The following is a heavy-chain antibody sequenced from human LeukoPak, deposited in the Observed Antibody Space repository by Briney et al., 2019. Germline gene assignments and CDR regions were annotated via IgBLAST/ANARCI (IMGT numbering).Heavy chain of an antibody. J-gene: IGHJ4*02. Sequence: PSETLSLTCTVSGGSISSYYWSWIRQLPGKGLEWFGYIYYSGSTNYNPSLKSRVTISVGTSKNHFSLKLSSVTAADTAVYYCARAGQGDFWSGLRYFDYWGQGTLVTVSS. D-gene: IGHD3-3*01. V-gene: IGHV4-59*01. CDR3: ARAGQGDFWSGLRYFDY. CDR2: IYYSGST. CDR1: GGSISSYY.